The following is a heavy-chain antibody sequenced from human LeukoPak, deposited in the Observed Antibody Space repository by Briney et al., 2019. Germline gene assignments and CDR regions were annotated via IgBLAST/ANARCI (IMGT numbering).Heavy chain of an antibody. J-gene: IGHJ3*02. CDR3: ARGPRITIFGVVMANDAFDI. Sequence: ASVKVSCKASRYTFTSYDINWVRQATGQGLEWMGWLNSNSGNTGYAQKFQGRVTITKNTSTNTAYMELSRLRFDDTVVYYCARGPRITIFGVVMANDAFDIWGQGTMVTVSS. D-gene: IGHD3-3*01. V-gene: IGHV1-8*03. CDR2: LNSNSGNT. CDR1: RYTFTSYD.